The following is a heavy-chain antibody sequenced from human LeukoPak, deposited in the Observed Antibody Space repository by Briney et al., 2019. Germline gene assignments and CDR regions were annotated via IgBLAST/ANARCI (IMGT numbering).Heavy chain of an antibody. J-gene: IGHJ3*02. CDR3: ARGGVVTAPDAFDI. CDR2: IYYSGST. CDR1: GGSISSSSYY. V-gene: IGHV4-39*07. D-gene: IGHD2-21*02. Sequence: SETLSLTCTVSGGSISSSSYYWGWIRQPPGKGLEWIGSIYYSGSTYYNPSLKSRVTISVDTSKNQFSLKLSSVTAADTAVYYCARGGVVTAPDAFDIWGQGTMVTVSS.